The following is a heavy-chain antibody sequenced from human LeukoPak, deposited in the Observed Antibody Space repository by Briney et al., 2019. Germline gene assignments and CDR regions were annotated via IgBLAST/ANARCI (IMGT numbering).Heavy chain of an antibody. V-gene: IGHV4-4*09. CDR2: IYTSGST. CDR3: ARGDPYCSSTSCYYYYYYYMDV. J-gene: IGHJ6*03. Sequence: SETLSLTCTVSGGSISSYYWSWIRQPPGKGLEWIGYIYTSGSTNYNPSLKSRVTISVDTSKNQFSLKLSSVTAADTAVYYCARGDPYCSSTSCYYYYYYYMDVWGKGTTVTVSS. D-gene: IGHD2-2*01. CDR1: GGSISSYY.